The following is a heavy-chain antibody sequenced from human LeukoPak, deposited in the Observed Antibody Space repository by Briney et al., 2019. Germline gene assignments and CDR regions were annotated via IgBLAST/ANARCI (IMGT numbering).Heavy chain of an antibody. CDR2: ISYDGSNK. CDR1: GFTFSSYA. D-gene: IGHD3-9*01. Sequence: GGSLRLSCAASGFTFSSYAMHWVRQAPGKGLEWVAVISYDGSNKYYADSVKGRFTISRDNSKNTLYLQMNSLRAEDTAVYYCARDQAEYYDILTGPFGWFDPWGQGTLVTVSS. CDR3: ARDQAEYYDILTGPFGWFDP. J-gene: IGHJ5*02. V-gene: IGHV3-30-3*01.